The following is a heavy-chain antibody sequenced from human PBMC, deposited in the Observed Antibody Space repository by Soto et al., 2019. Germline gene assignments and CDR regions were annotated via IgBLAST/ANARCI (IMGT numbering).Heavy chain of an antibody. CDR1: GYTFTSCA. J-gene: IGHJ3*02. CDR2: INAGNGNT. CDR3: AYTAMVLDAFDI. Sequence: ASVKVSCKAPGYTFTSCAMHWVRHAPGQRLEWMGWINAGNGNTKYSQEFQGRVTITRDTSASTAYMELSSLRSEDTAVYYCAYTAMVLDAFDIWGQGTMVTVSS. D-gene: IGHD5-18*01. V-gene: IGHV1-3*01.